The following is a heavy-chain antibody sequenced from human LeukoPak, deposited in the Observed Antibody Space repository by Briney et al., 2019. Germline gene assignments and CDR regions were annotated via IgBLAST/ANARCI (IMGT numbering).Heavy chain of an antibody. CDR2: IKSKTDGGTT. J-gene: IGHJ4*02. V-gene: IGHV3-15*01. CDR3: TKTTPLFDY. Sequence: GGSLRLSCAASGFTFSNAWMSWVRQAPGKGLDWVGRIKSKTDGGTTDYAAPVKGRFTISRDDSKNTLYLQMNSLKTEDTAVYFCTKTTPLFDYWGQGILVTVSS. CDR1: GFTFSNAW. D-gene: IGHD1-7*01.